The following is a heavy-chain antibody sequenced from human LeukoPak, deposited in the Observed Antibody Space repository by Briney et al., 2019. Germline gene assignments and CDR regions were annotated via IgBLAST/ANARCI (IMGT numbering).Heavy chain of an antibody. CDR3: ARDPDGARDFDY. V-gene: IGHV1-18*01. CDR1: GYTFTSYG. D-gene: IGHD4/OR15-4a*01. Sequence: ASVKVSCKASGYTFTSYGISWVRQAPGQGLEWMGWINVYNGNTNYAQKLRGRVTMTTDTSTSTAYMELRSLRSDDTAVYYCARDPDGARDFDYWSQGTLVTVSS. CDR2: INVYNGNT. J-gene: IGHJ4*02.